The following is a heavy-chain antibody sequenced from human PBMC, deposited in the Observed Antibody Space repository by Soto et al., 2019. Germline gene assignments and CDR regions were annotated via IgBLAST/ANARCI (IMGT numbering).Heavy chain of an antibody. CDR3: TTGSTSTKNY. CDR2: IKSKTDGGTT. Sequence: GGSLRLSCAASGFTFSNAWLSWVRQAPGKGLEWVGRIKSKTDGGTTDYTAPVKGRFTISRDDSKNTLYLQMDSLKIEDTAVYYCTTGSTSTKNYWGHGTLVTVSS. J-gene: IGHJ4*01. D-gene: IGHD6-6*01. CDR1: GFTFSNAW. V-gene: IGHV3-15*01.